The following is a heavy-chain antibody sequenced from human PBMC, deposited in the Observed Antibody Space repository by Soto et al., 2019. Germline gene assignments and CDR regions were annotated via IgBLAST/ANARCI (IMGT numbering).Heavy chain of an antibody. J-gene: IGHJ4*02. D-gene: IGHD2-15*01. V-gene: IGHV3-33*01. Sequence: QVQLVESGGGVVQPGRSLRLSCAASGFTFSSYGMHWVRQAPGKGLEWVAVIWYDGSNKYYADSVKGRFTISRDNSKNTLYLQMNSLRAEDTAVYYFARDCSGGSCYDFDYWGQGTLVTVSS. CDR3: ARDCSGGSCYDFDY. CDR2: IWYDGSNK. CDR1: GFTFSSYG.